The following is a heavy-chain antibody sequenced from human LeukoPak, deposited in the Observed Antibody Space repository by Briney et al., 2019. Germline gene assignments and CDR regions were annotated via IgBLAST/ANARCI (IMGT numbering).Heavy chain of an antibody. D-gene: IGHD3-10*01. J-gene: IGHJ4*02. CDR3: AKLHTYYYGSASYFDY. V-gene: IGHV3-23*01. CDR1: GFAFSSYA. CDR2: ISGSGGST. Sequence: PGGSLRLSCAASGFAFSSYAMSWVRQAPGKGLEWVSAISGSGGSTYYVDSVKGRFTISRDNSKNTLYLQMNSLRAEDTAVYYCAKLHTYYYGSASYFDYWGQGTLVTVSS.